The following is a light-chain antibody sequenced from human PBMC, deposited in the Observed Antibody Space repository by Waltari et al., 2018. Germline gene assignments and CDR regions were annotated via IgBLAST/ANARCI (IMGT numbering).Light chain of an antibody. Sequence: EIVLTQSPGTLSLSPGERATLSCRASQSVGRSLAWYQQKPGQAPRLLIYGASSRATGVPDRFSGSGSGTDFSLTIARLGPEDFAVYYCQHYVRLPATFGQGTKVEI. CDR2: GAS. CDR3: QHYVRLPAT. J-gene: IGKJ1*01. V-gene: IGKV3-20*01. CDR1: QSVGRS.